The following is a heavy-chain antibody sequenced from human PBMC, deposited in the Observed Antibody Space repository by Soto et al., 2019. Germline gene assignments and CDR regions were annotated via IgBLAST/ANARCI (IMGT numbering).Heavy chain of an antibody. CDR2: IYHSGST. CDR3: ARVDTARTGYSPSPEYFQH. V-gene: IGHV4-4*02. Sequence: TLSLTCAVSGGSISSSNWWSWVRQPPGKGLEWIGEIYHSGSTNYNPSLKSRVTISVDKSKNQFSLKLSSVTAADTAVYYCARVDTARTGYSPSPEYFQHWGQGTLVTVSS. CDR1: GGSISSSNW. J-gene: IGHJ1*01. D-gene: IGHD5-18*01.